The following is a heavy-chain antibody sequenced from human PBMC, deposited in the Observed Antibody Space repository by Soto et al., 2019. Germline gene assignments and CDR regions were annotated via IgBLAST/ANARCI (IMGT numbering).Heavy chain of an antibody. V-gene: IGHV1-18*01. CDR3: ARQSAYIWGSYRPMGAFDI. Sequence: EASVKVSCKASGYTFTSYGISWVRQAPGQGLEWMGWISAYNGNTNYAQKLQGRVTMTTDTSTSTAYMELRSLRSDDTAVYYCARQSAYIWGSYRPMGAFDIWGQGTMVTVSS. D-gene: IGHD3-16*02. CDR2: ISAYNGNT. J-gene: IGHJ3*02. CDR1: GYTFTSYG.